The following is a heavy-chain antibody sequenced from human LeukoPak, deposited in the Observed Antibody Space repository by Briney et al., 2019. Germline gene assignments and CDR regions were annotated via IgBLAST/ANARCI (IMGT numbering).Heavy chain of an antibody. CDR3: AREIDPVEMATIRGIKYYYYMDV. CDR2: INPNSGGT. CDR1: GYTFTGYY. J-gene: IGHJ6*03. D-gene: IGHD5-24*01. Sequence: ASVKVSCKASGYTFTGYYIHWVRQAPGQGLEWMGWINPNSGGTNYAQKFQGRVTMTRDTSMSTVYMELSSLRSEDTAVYYCAREIDPVEMATIRGIKYYYYMDVWGKGTTVTISS. V-gene: IGHV1-2*02.